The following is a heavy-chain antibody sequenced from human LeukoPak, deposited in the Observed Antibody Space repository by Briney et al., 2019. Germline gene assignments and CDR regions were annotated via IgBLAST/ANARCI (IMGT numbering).Heavy chain of an antibody. Sequence: GGSLRLSCAGSGFTFSTYWMHWVRQVPGKGLMWVSRINSDGSSTSSADSVKGRFTISRDNAKNTLYLQMNSLRAEDTAVYYCATDLWLGYLPHWGQGTLVTVSS. J-gene: IGHJ4*02. CDR2: INSDGSST. D-gene: IGHD3-3*01. CDR1: GFTFSTYW. V-gene: IGHV3-74*01. CDR3: ATDLWLGYLPH.